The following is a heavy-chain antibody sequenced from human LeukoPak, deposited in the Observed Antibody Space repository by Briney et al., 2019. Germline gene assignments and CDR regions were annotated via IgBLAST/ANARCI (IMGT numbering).Heavy chain of an antibody. CDR2: ISYDGSNK. CDR3: ARSFDYGSGSSDY. J-gene: IGHJ4*02. CDR1: GFTFSNYA. D-gene: IGHD3-10*01. V-gene: IGHV3-30-3*01. Sequence: GGSLRLSCAASGFTFSNYAMHWVRQAPGKGLKWVAVISYDGSNKYYADSVKGRFTISRDNSKNTLYLQMNSLRAEDTAVYYCARSFDYGSGSSDYWGQGTLVTVSS.